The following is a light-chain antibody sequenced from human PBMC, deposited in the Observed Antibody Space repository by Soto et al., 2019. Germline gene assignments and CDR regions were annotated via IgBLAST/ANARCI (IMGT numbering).Light chain of an antibody. CDR2: NVN. CDR1: SSDVGGYYY. CDR3: CSYAGIYTLV. Sequence: QSALTQPRSVSGSPGQSVTIACTGTSSDVGGYYYVSWYQHHPGKPLKLIIFNVNDRPSGVPARFSGSKSGNTASLTISGLQAEDEADYYCCSYAGIYTLVFGGGTKVTVL. J-gene: IGLJ2*01. V-gene: IGLV2-11*01.